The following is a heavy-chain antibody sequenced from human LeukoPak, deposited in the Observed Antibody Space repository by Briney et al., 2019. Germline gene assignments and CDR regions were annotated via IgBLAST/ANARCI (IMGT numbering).Heavy chain of an antibody. V-gene: IGHV1-2*02. Sequence: ASVKVSCKASGYTFTGYYIHWVRQAPGQGLEWLGWINPNSGGTNYAQKFQGRVTMTRDTSISTAYMELSRLRSDDTAVYYCARDPDSSSWAPYFDYWGQGTLVTVSS. J-gene: IGHJ4*02. CDR1: GYTFTGYY. CDR2: INPNSGGT. D-gene: IGHD6-13*01. CDR3: ARDPDSSSWAPYFDY.